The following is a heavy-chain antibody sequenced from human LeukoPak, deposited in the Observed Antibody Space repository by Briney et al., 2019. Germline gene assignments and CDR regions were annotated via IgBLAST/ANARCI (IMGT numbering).Heavy chain of an antibody. V-gene: IGHV4-4*07. CDR3: ARGRRFGESYYFDY. CDR2: IYTSGST. D-gene: IGHD3-10*01. CDR1: GGSISSYY. Sequence: SETLSLTCTVSGGSISSYYWSWIRQPAGRGLEWIGRIYTSGSTNYNPPLKSRVTMSVDTSKNQFSLKLSSVTAADTAVYYCARGRRFGESYYFDYWGQGTLVTVSS. J-gene: IGHJ4*02.